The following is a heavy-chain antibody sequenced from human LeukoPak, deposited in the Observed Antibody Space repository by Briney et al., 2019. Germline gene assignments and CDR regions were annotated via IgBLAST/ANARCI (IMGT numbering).Heavy chain of an antibody. V-gene: IGHV1-8*01. CDR3: ARVPGVATKTGRTYSDY. Sequence: GASVKVSCKASGYTFTSYDINWVRQATGQGLEWMGWMNPNSGNTGYAQKFQGRVTMTRNTSISTAYMELSSLRSEDTAVYYCARVPGVATKTGRTYSDYWGQGTLVTVSS. CDR1: GYTFTSYD. CDR2: MNPNSGNT. J-gene: IGHJ4*02. D-gene: IGHD2-15*01.